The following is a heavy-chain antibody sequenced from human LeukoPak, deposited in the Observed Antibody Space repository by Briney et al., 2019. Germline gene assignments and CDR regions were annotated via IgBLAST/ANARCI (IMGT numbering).Heavy chain of an antibody. Sequence: TGGSLRLSCAASGFTFSSYAMSWVRQAPGKGLEWVSGISGSGGSTYYADSVKGRFTISRDNSKNTLYLQMNSLRAEDTAVYYCAKTGTPWYYFDYWGQGTLVTVSS. J-gene: IGHJ4*02. CDR1: GFTFSSYA. CDR3: AKTGTPWYYFDY. D-gene: IGHD6-13*01. V-gene: IGHV3-23*01. CDR2: ISGSGGST.